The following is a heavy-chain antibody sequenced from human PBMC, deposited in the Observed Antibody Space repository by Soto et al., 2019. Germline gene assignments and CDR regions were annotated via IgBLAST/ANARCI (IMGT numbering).Heavy chain of an antibody. V-gene: IGHV1-24*01. CDR1: GYTLTELS. D-gene: IGHD4-17*01. Sequence: QVQLVQSGAEVKKPGASVKVSCKVSGYTLTELSMHWVRQAPGKGLEWMGGFDPEDGETIYAQKFQGRVTMTEDTSTDTAYMELSSLRSEDTAVYYCATGWATVTTSDYYYGMDVWGQGTTVTVSS. CDR3: ATGWATVTTSDYYYGMDV. J-gene: IGHJ6*02. CDR2: FDPEDGET.